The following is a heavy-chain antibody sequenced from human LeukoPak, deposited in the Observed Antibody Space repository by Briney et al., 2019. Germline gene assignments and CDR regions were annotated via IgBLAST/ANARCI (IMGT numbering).Heavy chain of an antibody. CDR1: GGSFSGYY. V-gene: IGHV4-34*01. CDR2: INHSGST. Sequence: PSETLSLTCAVYGGSFSGYYWSWIRQPPGKGLEWIGEINHSGSTNYNPSLKSRVTISVDTSKNQFSLKLSSVTAADTAVYYCARVVMVQAFDIWGQGTMVTVSS. CDR3: ARVVMVQAFDI. J-gene: IGHJ3*02. D-gene: IGHD2-8*01.